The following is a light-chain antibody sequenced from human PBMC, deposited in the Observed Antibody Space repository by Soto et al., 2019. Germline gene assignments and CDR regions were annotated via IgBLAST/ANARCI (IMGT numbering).Light chain of an antibody. CDR3: ATWDDSLQSPL. CDR2: SHD. J-gene: IGLJ3*02. CDR1: RADIRSNT. V-gene: IGLV1-44*01. Sequence: QNVLTQPPSASGTPGQTITISYSGSRADIRSNTVQWFQQLPVTAPKILIYSHDQRPSGLPDRFSGSKSATSASQAISGLQPAYNTDYYCATWDDSLQSPLFGGGT.